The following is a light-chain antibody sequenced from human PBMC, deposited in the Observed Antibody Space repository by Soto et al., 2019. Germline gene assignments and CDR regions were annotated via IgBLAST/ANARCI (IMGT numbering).Light chain of an antibody. Sequence: QSVLTQPASVSGSPTQSIAISCTGTSSDVGGYDHVSWYQQHPGKAPKLMIYDVSTRPSGVSDRFSGSKSGNTASLTISGLQAEDEADYYCNSYTSSSTYGFGTGTKVTVL. CDR1: SSDVGGYDH. CDR2: DVS. J-gene: IGLJ1*01. CDR3: NSYTSSSTYG. V-gene: IGLV2-14*03.